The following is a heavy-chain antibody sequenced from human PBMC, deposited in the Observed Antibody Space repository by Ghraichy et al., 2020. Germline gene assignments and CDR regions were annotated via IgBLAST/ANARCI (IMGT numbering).Heavy chain of an antibody. Sequence: GGSLRLSCAASGFTFSSYAMSWVRQAPGKGLEWVSAISGSGGSTYYADSVKGRFTISRDNSKNTLYLQMNSLRAEDTAVYYCAKVINDILTGHFKYYYYYGMDVWGQGTTVTVSS. CDR1: GFTFSSYA. CDR3: AKVINDILTGHFKYYYYYGMDV. V-gene: IGHV3-23*01. CDR2: ISGSGGST. J-gene: IGHJ6*02. D-gene: IGHD3-9*01.